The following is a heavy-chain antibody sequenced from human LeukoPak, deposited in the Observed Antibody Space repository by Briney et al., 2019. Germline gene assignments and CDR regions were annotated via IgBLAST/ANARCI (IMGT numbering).Heavy chain of an antibody. J-gene: IGHJ1*01. Sequence: SETLSLTCTVSGGSISTYYWNWIRQPPGKGLEWIGYIYHSGGTNYNPSLQSRVTISVDTSKNQFSLNLNSVTAADTAVYYCARGGAARLHFQNWGQGTLVTVSS. CDR1: GGSISTYY. V-gene: IGHV4-59*01. CDR2: IYHSGGT. CDR3: ARGGAARLHFQN. D-gene: IGHD6-6*01.